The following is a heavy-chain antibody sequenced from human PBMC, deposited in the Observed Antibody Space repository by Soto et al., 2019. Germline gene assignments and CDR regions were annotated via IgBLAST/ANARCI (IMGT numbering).Heavy chain of an antibody. D-gene: IGHD6-13*01. V-gene: IGHV1-2*02. Sequence: ASVKVSCKASGYTFTAYYIHWVRQAPGQGLEWMGWIYPASGVTNSAQKFRGRVTMTRDTSNRTAYMELSRLTSDGTAIYFCARVAAGRRNWFDPWGQGTLVTVS. CDR3: ARVAAGRRNWFDP. CDR2: IYPASGVT. CDR1: GYTFTAYY. J-gene: IGHJ5*02.